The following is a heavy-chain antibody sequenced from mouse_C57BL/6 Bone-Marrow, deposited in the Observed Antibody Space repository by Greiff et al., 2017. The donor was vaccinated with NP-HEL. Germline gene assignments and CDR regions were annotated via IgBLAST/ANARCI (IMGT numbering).Heavy chain of an antibody. D-gene: IGHD2-5*01. CDR2: ISSGGSYT. CDR1: GFTFSSYG. Sequence: EVQLVESGGDLVKPGGSLKLSCAASGFTFSSYGMSWVRQTPDKRLEWVATISSGGSYTYYPDSVKGRFTISRDNAKNTLYLQMSSLKSEDTAMYYCARGPLYYSNYYFDYWGQGTTLTVSS. J-gene: IGHJ2*01. V-gene: IGHV5-6*01. CDR3: ARGPLYYSNYYFDY.